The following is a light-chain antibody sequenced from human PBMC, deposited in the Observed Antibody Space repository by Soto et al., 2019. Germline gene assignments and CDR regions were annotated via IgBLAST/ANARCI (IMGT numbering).Light chain of an antibody. CDR2: WAS. J-gene: IGKJ1*01. V-gene: IGKV4-1*01. CDR1: QSVLYRSNNKNY. Sequence: DIVMTQSPDSLAVSLGERATINCKSSQSVLYRSNNKNYLAWYQQKPGQPPKLLIYWASTRESGVPDRFSGSWSGTDFTLTISSLQAEDLAVYYCQQYYSTPQTFGQGTKVEIK. CDR3: QQYYSTPQT.